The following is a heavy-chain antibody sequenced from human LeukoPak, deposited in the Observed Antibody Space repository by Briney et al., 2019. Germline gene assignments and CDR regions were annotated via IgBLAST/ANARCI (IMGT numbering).Heavy chain of an antibody. CDR3: ARVWDSSGLYYFEY. D-gene: IGHD3-22*01. V-gene: IGHV4-38-2*02. CDR2: IYHSGST. Sequence: SETLSLTCTVSGYSISSGYHWGWIRQPPGKGLEWIGTIYHSGSTYYNPSLKSRVTISVDTSKNQFSLKLSSVTAADTAVYYCARVWDSSGLYYFEYWGQGTLVTVSS. J-gene: IGHJ4*02. CDR1: GYSISSGYH.